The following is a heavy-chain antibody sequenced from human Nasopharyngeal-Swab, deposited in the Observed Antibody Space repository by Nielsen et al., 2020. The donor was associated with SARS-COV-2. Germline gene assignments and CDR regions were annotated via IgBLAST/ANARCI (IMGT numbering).Heavy chain of an antibody. CDR3: ARGFLQTGFDY. CDR1: ADSVSSNNVG. J-gene: IGHJ4*02. V-gene: IGHV6-1*01. D-gene: IGHD3-9*01. Sequence: SQTLSLTCAISADSVSSNNVGWNSLRQSPSRGLGWLGRTYYGSKWYNHYAPSVKSRVTIKPDTSKNQFSLQMDSVTPEDSAVYYCARGFLQTGFDYWGQGTLVTVSS. CDR2: TYYGSKWYN.